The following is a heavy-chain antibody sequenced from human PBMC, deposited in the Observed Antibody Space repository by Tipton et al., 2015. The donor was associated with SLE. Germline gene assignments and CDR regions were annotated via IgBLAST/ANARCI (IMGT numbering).Heavy chain of an antibody. Sequence: QLVQSGAEVKKPGESLKISCQGSGYSFSNYWIGWVRQMPGKGLEWMANIKQDGSEKYYVDSVKGRFTISRDNAKNSLYLQMNSLRAEDTAVYYCARDSSGGDDYGLANNWFDPWGQGTLVTVSS. J-gene: IGHJ5*02. D-gene: IGHD2-21*01. V-gene: IGHV3-7*01. CDR1: GYSFSNYW. CDR3: ARDSSGGDDYGLANNWFDP. CDR2: IKQDGSEK.